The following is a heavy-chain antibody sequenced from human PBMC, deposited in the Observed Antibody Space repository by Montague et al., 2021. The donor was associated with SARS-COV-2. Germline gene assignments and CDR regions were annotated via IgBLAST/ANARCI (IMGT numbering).Heavy chain of an antibody. CDR1: GGSFSGYY. V-gene: IGHV4-34*01. CDR2: INHSGRT. D-gene: IGHD4-11*01. CDR3: ARAPQVTTTFLGGRGGMDV. Sequence: SETLSLTCAVYGGSFSGYYWSWIRQPPGKGLERIGEINHSGRTNYNPSLQSRVTISVDTSKKQFSLKLSSVTAADTAVYFCARAPQVTTTFLGGRGGMDVWGQGTTVTVSS. J-gene: IGHJ6*02.